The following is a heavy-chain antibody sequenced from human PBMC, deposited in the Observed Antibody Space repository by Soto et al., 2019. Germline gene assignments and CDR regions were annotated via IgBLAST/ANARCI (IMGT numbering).Heavy chain of an antibody. D-gene: IGHD5-12*01. CDR2: ISGYSGYT. J-gene: IGHJ4*02. CDR3: ARLIGGYDWCRDH. Sequence: QVRLVQSGGEVKKPGASVKVSCKASGYTVSNYGMSWLRQAPGQGLEWMGWISGYSGYTNYTQKFQDRVTMTTDTATTTAYMELRSRRSDDTAVYYCARLIGGYDWCRDHWGQGTLVTVSS. CDR1: GYTVSNYG. V-gene: IGHV1-18*01.